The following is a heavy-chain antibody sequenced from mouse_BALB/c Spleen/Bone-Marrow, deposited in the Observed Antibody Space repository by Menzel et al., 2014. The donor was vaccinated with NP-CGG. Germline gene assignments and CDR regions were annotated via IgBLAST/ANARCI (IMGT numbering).Heavy chain of an antibody. V-gene: IGHV5-17*02. D-gene: IGHD1-1*01. CDR3: ARVYGWYFDV. Sequence: DVMLVESGGGLVQPGGSPKLSCAASGSTFSGFGMHWVCQAPQKGLGWVAYISRGSSAMYYADTVKGRFTISRDNPKNTLFLQMTSLRSEDRAKYDCARVYGWYFDVGGAGTTVTVSS. CDR1: GSTFSGFG. CDR2: ISRGSSAM. J-gene: IGHJ1*01.